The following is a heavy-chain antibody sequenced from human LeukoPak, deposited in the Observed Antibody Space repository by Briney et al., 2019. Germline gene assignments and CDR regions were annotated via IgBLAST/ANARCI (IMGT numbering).Heavy chain of an antibody. CDR1: GFTFSSYW. J-gene: IGHJ6*02. V-gene: IGHV3-7*01. D-gene: IGHD6-19*01. CDR3: ARDKISSGWYGYYYYYGMDV. Sequence: PGGSLRLSCAASGFTFSSYWMSWVRQAPGKGLEWVANIKQDGSEKYYVDSVKGRFTISRDNAKNSLYLQMNSLRAEDTAVYYCARDKISSGWYGYYYYYGMDVWGQGTTVTVSS. CDR2: IKQDGSEK.